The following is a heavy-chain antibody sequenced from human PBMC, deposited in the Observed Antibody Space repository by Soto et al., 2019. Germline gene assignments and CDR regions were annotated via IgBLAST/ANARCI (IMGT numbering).Heavy chain of an antibody. CDR2: IYWNDDK. CDR1: GFSLSTSGVG. Sequence: QITLKESGPTLVKPTQTLTLTCTFSGFSLSTSGVGVGWIRQPPGKALEWLALIYWNDDKRYSPSLKSRLTITKDTSKYQVVLTMTNMDPVDTATYYCAHMRDSSGHYYYYYYGMDVWGQGTTVTVSS. J-gene: IGHJ6*02. D-gene: IGHD3-22*01. V-gene: IGHV2-5*01. CDR3: AHMRDSSGHYYYYYYGMDV.